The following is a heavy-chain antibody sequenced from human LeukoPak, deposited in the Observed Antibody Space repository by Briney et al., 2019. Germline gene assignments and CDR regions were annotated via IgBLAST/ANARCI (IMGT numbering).Heavy chain of an antibody. Sequence: GGSLRLSCAASGFTFSSYAMSWVRQAPGEGLEWVSAISGSGGSTYYADSVKGRFTISRDNSKNTLYLQMNSLRAEDTAVYYCAKSPSYSSGPFDYWGQGTLVTVSS. CDR1: GFTFSSYA. CDR2: ISGSGGST. J-gene: IGHJ4*02. V-gene: IGHV3-23*01. CDR3: AKSPSYSSGPFDY. D-gene: IGHD6-19*01.